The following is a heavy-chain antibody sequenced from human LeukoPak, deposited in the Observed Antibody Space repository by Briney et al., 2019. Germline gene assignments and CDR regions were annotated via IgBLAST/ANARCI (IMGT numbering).Heavy chain of an antibody. D-gene: IGHD2-2*01. Sequence: PGGSLRLSCAASGFTFDEYAMHWVRQAPGKGLEWVSLISGDGSKTYYADSVKGRFTISRDNNKNSLYLQMNSLRTEDTALYHCAKDRYCSSTSCPTDHWGQGTLVTVSS. J-gene: IGHJ4*02. CDR3: AKDRYCSSTSCPTDH. CDR1: GFTFDEYA. CDR2: ISGDGSKT. V-gene: IGHV3-43*02.